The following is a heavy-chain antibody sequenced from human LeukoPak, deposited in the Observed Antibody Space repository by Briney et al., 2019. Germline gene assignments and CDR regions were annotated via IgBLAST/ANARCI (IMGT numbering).Heavy chain of an antibody. CDR1: GFTFSSYA. CDR3: AKDSDYYDSSGYYSDY. D-gene: IGHD3-22*01. J-gene: IGHJ4*02. CDR2: ISGSGGST. V-gene: IGHV3-23*01. Sequence: SGGSLRLSCAASGFTFSSYAMSWVRQAPGKGLEWVSAISGSGGSTYYADSVKGRFTISRDNSKNTLYLQMNSLRAEDTAVYYCAKDSDYYDSSGYYSDYWGQGTLVTVSS.